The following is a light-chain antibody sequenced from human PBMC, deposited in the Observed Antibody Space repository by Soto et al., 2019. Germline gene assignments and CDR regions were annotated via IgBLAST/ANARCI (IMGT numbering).Light chain of an antibody. V-gene: IGLV2-14*01. J-gene: IGLJ2*01. CDR3: SSYTSGNTRV. CDR2: DVS. Sequence: QSALTRPASVSGSPGQSITISCTGTSSDVGDYNYVSWYQQHPGKAPKLMIYDVSNRPSGVSNRFSGSKSGNTASLTISGLQAEDEADYYCSSYTSGNTRVFGGGTKLTVL. CDR1: SSDVGDYNY.